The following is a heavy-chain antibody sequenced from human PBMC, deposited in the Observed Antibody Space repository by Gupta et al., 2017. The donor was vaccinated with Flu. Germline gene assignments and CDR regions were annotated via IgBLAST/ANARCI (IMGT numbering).Heavy chain of an antibody. CDR1: GDSISSNY. CDR2: IYSGGGT. J-gene: IGHJ2*01. Sequence: QVQLQESGPGLAKPSETLSLTCRVSGDSISSNYWSWIRQSPGKGLEWIGYIYSGGGTNYNPSLKRRVTMSVDTSKNQLSLRLSSVTAADTGVYYCARHPICRTTSCSSSNSHFDLWGRGTLVTVSS. CDR3: ARHPICRTTSCSSSNSHFDL. D-gene: IGHD2-2*01. V-gene: IGHV4-59*08.